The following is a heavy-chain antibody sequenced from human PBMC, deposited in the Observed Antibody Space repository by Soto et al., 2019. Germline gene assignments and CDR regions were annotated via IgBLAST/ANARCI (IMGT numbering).Heavy chain of an antibody. CDR2: ISSSSSYI. CDR3: ARAGCSSTSCYYYYYMDV. Sequence: EVQLVESGGGLVKPGGSLRLSCAASGFTFSSYSMNWVRQAPGKGLKWVSSISSSSSYIYYADSVKGRFTISRDNAKNSLYLQMNSLRAEDTAVYYCARAGCSSTSCYYYYYMDVWGKGTTVTVSS. J-gene: IGHJ6*03. D-gene: IGHD2-2*01. CDR1: GFTFSSYS. V-gene: IGHV3-21*01.